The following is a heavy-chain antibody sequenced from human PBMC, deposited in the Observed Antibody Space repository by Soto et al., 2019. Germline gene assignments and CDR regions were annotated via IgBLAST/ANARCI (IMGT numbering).Heavy chain of an antibody. J-gene: IGHJ4*02. CDR1: GFTFSSYA. CDR3: ARDRIGYYYFDY. V-gene: IGHV3-30*04. CDR2: ISYDGSNK. Sequence: GGSLRLSCAASGFTFSSYAMHWVRQAPGKGLEWVAVISYDGSNKYYADSVKGRFTISRDNSNNTLYLQMNSLRAEDTAVYYCARDRIGYYYFDYWGQGTLVTVSS. D-gene: IGHD3-22*01.